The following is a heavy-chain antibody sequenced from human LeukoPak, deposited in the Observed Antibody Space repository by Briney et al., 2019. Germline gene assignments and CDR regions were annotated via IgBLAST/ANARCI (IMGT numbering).Heavy chain of an antibody. J-gene: IGHJ6*03. CDR2: INPNSGGT. Sequence: ASVKVSCTPSGYTFTVYYMHWVRQAPGQGLERMGWINPNSGGTNYTQKFQGRVTMTRDTSSSTAYMELSRLTSDDTAVYYCARDSLSGYYYYYMDVWGKGTTVTVSS. CDR1: GYTFTVYY. CDR3: ARDSLSGYYYYYMDV. V-gene: IGHV1-2*02.